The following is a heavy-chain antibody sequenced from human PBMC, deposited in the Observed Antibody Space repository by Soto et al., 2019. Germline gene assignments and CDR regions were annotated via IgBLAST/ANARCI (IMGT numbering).Heavy chain of an antibody. Sequence: QVQLQQWGAGLLKPSETLSLTCAVYGGSFSGYYWSWIRQPPGKGLEWIGEINHSGSTNYNPSLRSRVTISVGTSKNQFSLKLSSVNAAGTAVYYCASVIAVAGTGGNWFDPWGQGTLVTVSS. CDR3: ASVIAVAGTGGNWFDP. J-gene: IGHJ5*02. V-gene: IGHV4-34*01. D-gene: IGHD6-19*01. CDR1: GGSFSGYY. CDR2: INHSGST.